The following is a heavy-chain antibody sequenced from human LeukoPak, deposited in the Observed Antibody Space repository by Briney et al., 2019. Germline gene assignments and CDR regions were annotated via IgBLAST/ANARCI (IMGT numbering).Heavy chain of an antibody. CDR3: ARDVYGSGSYYPDFDY. CDR2: IKQDGSEK. J-gene: IGHJ4*02. Sequence: PGGSLRLSCAASGFTFSSYWMSWVRQAPGKGLEWVANIKQDGSEKYYVDSVKGRFTISRDNAKNSLYLQMNSLRAEDTAVYYCARDVYGSGSYYPDFDYWGQGTLVTVSS. CDR1: GFTFSSYW. V-gene: IGHV3-7*01. D-gene: IGHD3-10*01.